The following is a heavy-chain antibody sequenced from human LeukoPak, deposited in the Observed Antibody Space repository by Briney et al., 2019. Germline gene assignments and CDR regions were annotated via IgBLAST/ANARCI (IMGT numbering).Heavy chain of an antibody. D-gene: IGHD1-14*01. CDR2: INTNTGNP. CDR3: ARVSPELIIYYYYYYMDV. CDR1: GYTFTSYA. V-gene: IGHV7-4-1*02. Sequence: ASVKVSCKASGYTFTSYAMNWVRQAPGQGLEWMGWINTNTGNPTYAQGFTGRFVFSLDTSVSTAYLQISSLKAEDTAVYYCARVSPELIIYYYYYYMDVWGKGTTVTVSS. J-gene: IGHJ6*03.